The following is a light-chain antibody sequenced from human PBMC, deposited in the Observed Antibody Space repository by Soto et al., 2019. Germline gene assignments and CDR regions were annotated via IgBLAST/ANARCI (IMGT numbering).Light chain of an antibody. CDR3: QQYNNLPTST. J-gene: IGKJ5*01. V-gene: IGKV3-15*01. CDR1: QWFXTN. Sequence: IGLTQYAAALSVSPGERSTLPCRAGQWFXTNFGWYERKSGQSPRILIXAKSTRATVIPARFIGSGSGKEFTLTISSLHSVDFAGYYCQQYNNLPTSTFGQGTRLEIK. CDR2: AKS.